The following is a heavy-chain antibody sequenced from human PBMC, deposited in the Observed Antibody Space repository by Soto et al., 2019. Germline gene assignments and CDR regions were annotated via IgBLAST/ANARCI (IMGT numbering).Heavy chain of an antibody. J-gene: IGHJ3*02. V-gene: IGHV4-31*03. D-gene: IGHD3-10*01. Sequence: QVQLQESGPGLVKPSQTLSLTCTVSGGSISSGGYYWSWIRQHPGKGLEWIGYIYYSGSTYYNPSPKRRVTISVDTSKNQFSLKLSSVTAADTAVYYCAREPLSGSGPFDIWGQGTMVTVSS. CDR3: AREPLSGSGPFDI. CDR1: GGSISSGGYY. CDR2: IYYSGST.